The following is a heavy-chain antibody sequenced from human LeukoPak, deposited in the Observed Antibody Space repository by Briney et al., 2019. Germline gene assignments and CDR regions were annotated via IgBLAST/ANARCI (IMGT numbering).Heavy chain of an antibody. CDR2: IYPGDSDT. CDR1: GYSFTSYW. D-gene: IGHD6-6*01. Sequence: PGESLKISCKGSGYSFTSYWIGWVRQMPGKGLEWMANIYPGDSDTRYSPSFQGQVTISADKSTSTAYLQWSSLKASDTAMYYCARHWGSARPGSLRYYYYYMDVWGKGTTVTVSS. J-gene: IGHJ6*03. CDR3: ARHWGSARPGSLRYYYYYMDV. V-gene: IGHV5-51*01.